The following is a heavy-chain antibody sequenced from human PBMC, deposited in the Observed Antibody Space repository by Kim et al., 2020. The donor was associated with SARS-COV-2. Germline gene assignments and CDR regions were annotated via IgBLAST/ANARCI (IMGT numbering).Heavy chain of an antibody. V-gene: IGHV4-31*03. CDR1: GGSLSSGGYY. CDR3: PRGYYYDSSGYYSPMD. Sequence: SETLSLTCTVSGGSLSSGGYYWSWIRQHPGKGLEWIGYIYYSGSTYYNPSLKSRVTISVDTSKNQSSLKLSSVTAAGPALFYCPRGYYYDSSGYYSPMD. J-gene: IGHJ6*03. CDR2: IYYSGST. D-gene: IGHD3-22*01.